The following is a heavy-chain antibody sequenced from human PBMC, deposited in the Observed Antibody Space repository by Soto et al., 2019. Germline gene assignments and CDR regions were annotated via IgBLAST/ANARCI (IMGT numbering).Heavy chain of an antibody. CDR2: IYYSGST. Sequence: SETLSLTCTVSGGSISSGDYYWSCVRQPPGKGLEWIGYIYYSGSTYYNPSLKSRVTISVDTSKNQFSLKLSSVTAADTAVYYCAREKRGTVTTSFYYYYGMDVWGQGTTVTVSS. J-gene: IGHJ6*02. CDR1: GGSISSGDYY. D-gene: IGHD4-17*01. V-gene: IGHV4-30-4*01. CDR3: AREKRGTVTTSFYYYYGMDV.